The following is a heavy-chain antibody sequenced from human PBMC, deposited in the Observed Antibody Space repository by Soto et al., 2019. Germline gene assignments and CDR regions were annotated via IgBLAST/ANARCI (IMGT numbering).Heavy chain of an antibody. J-gene: IGHJ3*02. V-gene: IGHV1-8*02. D-gene: IGHD2-15*01. CDR1: CYTFTSYG. CDR2: MNANSGNT. CDR3: ARGCSGGSCYRTDAFDI. Sequence: GAPVKVSCKASCYTFTSYGISRVRQAPGHGLEWMGWMNANSGNTNYAQKFKGRVTMTRNTSISTAYMELSSLRSEDTAVYYCARGCSGGSCYRTDAFDIWGQGTMVTVSS.